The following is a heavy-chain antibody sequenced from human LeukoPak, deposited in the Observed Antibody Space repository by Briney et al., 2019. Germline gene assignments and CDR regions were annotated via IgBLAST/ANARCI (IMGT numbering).Heavy chain of an antibody. V-gene: IGHV3-53*01. CDR3: ARGSSDAFDI. CDR1: GFTVSSNY. Sequence: PGGSLRLSCAASGFTVSSNYMSWVRQAPGKGLEWVSVIYSGGSTYYADSVKGRFTIFRDNSKNTLYLQMNSLRAEDTAVYYFARGSSDAFDIWGQGTMVTVSS. D-gene: IGHD2-2*01. J-gene: IGHJ3*02. CDR2: IYSGGST.